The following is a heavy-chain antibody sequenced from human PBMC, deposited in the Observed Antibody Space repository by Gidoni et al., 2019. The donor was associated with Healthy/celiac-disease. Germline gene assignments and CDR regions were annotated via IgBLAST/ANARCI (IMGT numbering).Heavy chain of an antibody. CDR3: ARGLFGVVPGNYYYYGMDV. V-gene: IGHV1-69*01. J-gene: IGHJ6*02. Sequence: QVQLVQSGAEVKKPGSSVKVSCKASGGTFSSYAISWVRQAPGQGLEWMGGIIPIFGTANYAQKFQGRVTITADESTSTAYMELSSLRSEDTAVYYCARGLFGVVPGNYYYYGMDVWGQGTTVTVSS. CDR1: GGTFSSYA. D-gene: IGHD3-3*01. CDR2: IIPIFGTA.